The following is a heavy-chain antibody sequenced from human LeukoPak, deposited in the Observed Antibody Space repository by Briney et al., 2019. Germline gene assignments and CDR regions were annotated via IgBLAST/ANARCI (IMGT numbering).Heavy chain of an antibody. CDR2: ITGSGGYT. Sequence: GGSLRLSCEASGFTFSSYAMTWVRQAPGKGLEWVSTITGSGGYTYYADSVKGRFTISRDNSKNTLFLRMNSLRAEDTAVYFCAKQSLYDSSGHFHYWGQGTLVTVSS. CDR3: AKQSLYDSSGHFHY. V-gene: IGHV3-23*01. J-gene: IGHJ4*02. D-gene: IGHD3-22*01. CDR1: GFTFSSYA.